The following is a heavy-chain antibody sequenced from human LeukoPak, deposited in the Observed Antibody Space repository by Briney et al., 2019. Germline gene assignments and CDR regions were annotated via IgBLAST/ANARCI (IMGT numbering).Heavy chain of an antibody. CDR3: ARSSGWYGGIFDY. Sequence: PGGSLRLPCAASGFTFSSYEMNWVRQAPGKGLEWVSYISSSGSTIYYADSVKGRFTISRDNAKNSLYLQMNSLRAEDTAVYYCARSSGWYGGIFDYWGQGTLVTVSS. V-gene: IGHV3-48*03. J-gene: IGHJ4*02. CDR2: ISSSGSTI. D-gene: IGHD6-19*01. CDR1: GFTFSSYE.